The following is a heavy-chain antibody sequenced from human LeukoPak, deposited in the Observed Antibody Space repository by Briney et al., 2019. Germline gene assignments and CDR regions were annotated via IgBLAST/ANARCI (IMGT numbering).Heavy chain of an antibody. Sequence: SETLSLTCPVSGVSINCSYLCWAWIRQSPGKGLEWIGTCPSSGTYSYNPSLRSGVIISVDTTNNQFSLMLTSVTAADTPEYYSAIHRGLIAMVLVVDHMDAFDIWGQGTMVTVSS. D-gene: IGHD3-22*01. V-gene: IGHV4-39*01. CDR2: CPSSGTY. J-gene: IGHJ3*02. CDR1: GVSINCSYLC. CDR3: AIHRGLIAMVLVVDHMDAFDI.